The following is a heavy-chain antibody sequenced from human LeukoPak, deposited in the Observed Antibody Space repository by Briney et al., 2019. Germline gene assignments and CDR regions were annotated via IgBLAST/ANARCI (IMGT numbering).Heavy chain of an antibody. J-gene: IGHJ4*02. CDR1: GYTFTGYY. D-gene: IGHD1-26*01. CDR2: INPNSGGT. V-gene: IGHV1-2*02. Sequence: GASVKVSCKASGYTFTGYYMHWVRQAPGQGLERMGWINPNSGGTNYAQKFQGRVTMTRDTSISTAYMELSRLRSDDTAVYYCARYQGGSYSAFDYWGQGTLVTVSS. CDR3: ARYQGGSYSAFDY.